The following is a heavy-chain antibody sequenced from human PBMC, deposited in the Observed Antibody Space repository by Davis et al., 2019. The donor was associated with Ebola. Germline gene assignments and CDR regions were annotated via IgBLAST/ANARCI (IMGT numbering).Heavy chain of an antibody. J-gene: IGHJ6*02. CDR2: ISGSGGST. CDR3: AKDGPTPSRSDYYGSGGGMDV. Sequence: GESLKISCAASGFTFSSYAMSWVRQAPGKGLEWVSAISGSGGSTYYTDSVKGRFTISRDNSKNTLYLQMNSLRAEDTAVYYCAKDGPTPSRSDYYGSGGGMDVWGQGTTVTVSS. CDR1: GFTFSSYA. V-gene: IGHV3-23*01. D-gene: IGHD3-10*01.